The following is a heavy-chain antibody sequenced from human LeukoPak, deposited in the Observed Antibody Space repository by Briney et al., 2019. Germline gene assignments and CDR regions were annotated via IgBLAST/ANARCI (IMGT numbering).Heavy chain of an antibody. CDR3: AREHLYDSSGYYYWFDP. J-gene: IGHJ5*02. CDR2: INHSGST. V-gene: IGHV4-34*01. D-gene: IGHD3-22*01. CDR1: GGSFSGYY. Sequence: KASETLSLTCAVYGGSFSGYYWSWIRQPPGKGLEWIGEINHSGSTYYNPSLKSRVTISVDTSKNQFSLKLSSVTAADTAVYYCAREHLYDSSGYYYWFDPWGQGTLVTVSS.